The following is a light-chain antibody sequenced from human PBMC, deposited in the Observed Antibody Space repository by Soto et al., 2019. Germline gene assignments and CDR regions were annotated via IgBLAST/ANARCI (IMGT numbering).Light chain of an antibody. CDR3: QQYNNWPASLT. CDR1: QSVRSN. Sequence: EIVMTQSPATLSVSPGERATLSCRASQSVRSNLAWYQQKPGQAPRLLIYGASSRATDIPARFSGGGSGTEFTITLSSLQSEDFAVYYCQQYNNWPASLTFGGGTRVEIK. J-gene: IGKJ4*01. V-gene: IGKV3-15*01. CDR2: GAS.